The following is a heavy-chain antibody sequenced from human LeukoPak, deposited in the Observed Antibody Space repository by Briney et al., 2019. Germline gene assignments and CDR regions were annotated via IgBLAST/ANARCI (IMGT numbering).Heavy chain of an antibody. Sequence: PGGSLRLSCAASGFTFSDYYMSWIRQAPGKGLEWVSYISSSSSYTNYADSVKGRFTISRDNAKNSLYPQMNSLRAEDTAVYYCARFRATRDGYTWSDYWGQGTLVTVSS. CDR2: ISSSSSYT. CDR3: ARFRATRDGYTWSDY. V-gene: IGHV3-11*06. J-gene: IGHJ4*02. CDR1: GFTFSDYY. D-gene: IGHD5-24*01.